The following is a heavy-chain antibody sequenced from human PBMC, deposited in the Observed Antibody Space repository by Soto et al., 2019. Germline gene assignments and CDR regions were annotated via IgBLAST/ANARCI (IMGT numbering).Heavy chain of an antibody. D-gene: IGHD6-19*01. J-gene: IGHJ4*02. CDR3: ARDPLFTSGWYYFDY. CDR2: INPNSGGT. CDR1: GYTFTGYY. Sequence: WASVKVSCKASGYTFTGYYMHWVRQAPGQGLEWMGWINPNSGGTNYAQKFQGRVTMTRDTSISTAYMELSRLRSDDTAVYYCARDPLFTSGWYYFDYWGQGTLVTVSS. V-gene: IGHV1-2*02.